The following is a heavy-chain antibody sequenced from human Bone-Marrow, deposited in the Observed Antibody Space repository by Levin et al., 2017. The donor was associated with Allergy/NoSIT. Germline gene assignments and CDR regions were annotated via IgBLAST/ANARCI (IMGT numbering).Heavy chain of an antibody. CDR1: GFTFSSYS. J-gene: IGHJ3*02. CDR3: ASESLGYCSGGSCYPPDAFDI. V-gene: IGHV3-21*01. CDR2: ISSSSSYI. Sequence: PGGSLRLSCAASGFTFSSYSMNWVRQAPGKGLEWVSSISSSSSYIYYADSVKGRFTISRDNAKNSLYLQMNSLRAEDTAVYYCASESLGYCSGGSCYPPDAFDIWGQGTMVTVSS. D-gene: IGHD2-15*01.